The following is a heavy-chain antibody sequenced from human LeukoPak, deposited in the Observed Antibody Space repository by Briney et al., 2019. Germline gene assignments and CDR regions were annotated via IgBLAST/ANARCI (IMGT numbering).Heavy chain of an antibody. V-gene: IGHV4-4*07. CDR3: ARDTGSYDLSFYFDY. J-gene: IGHJ4*02. D-gene: IGHD1-26*01. CDR2: IYTSGST. Sequence: PSETLSLTCTVSGGSISSYYWSWIRQPAGKGLEWIGRIYTSGSTNYNPSLKSRVTMSVDTSKNQFSLKLTSVTAADTAVYYCARDTGSYDLSFYFDYWGQGTLVTVSS. CDR1: GGSISSYY.